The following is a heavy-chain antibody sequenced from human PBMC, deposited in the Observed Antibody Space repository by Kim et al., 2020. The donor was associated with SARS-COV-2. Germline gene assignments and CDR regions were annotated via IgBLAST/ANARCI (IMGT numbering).Heavy chain of an antibody. CDR1: GGTFSSYA. D-gene: IGHD1-1*01. CDR2: IIPIFGTA. J-gene: IGHJ4*02. CDR3: ARVARRGTTGPGTYYFDY. V-gene: IGHV1-69*13. Sequence: SVKVSCKASGGTFSSYAISWVRQAPGQGLEWMGGIIPIFGTANYAQKFQGRVTITADESTSTAYMELSSLRSEDTAVYYCARVARRGTTGPGTYYFDYWGQGTLVTVSS.